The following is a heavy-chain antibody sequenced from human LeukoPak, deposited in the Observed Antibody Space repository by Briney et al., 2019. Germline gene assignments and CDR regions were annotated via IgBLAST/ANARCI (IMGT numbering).Heavy chain of an antibody. D-gene: IGHD5/OR15-5a*01. CDR3: AKDGSTTGSAFDI. Sequence: PGRSLRLSCAASGFTFSSYGMHWVRQAPGKGLEWVAVISYDGSNKYYADSVKGRFTISRDNSKNTLYLQMNSLRAEDTAVYYCAKDGSTTGSAFDIWGQGTMVTVSS. CDR2: ISYDGSNK. CDR1: GFTFSSYG. V-gene: IGHV3-30*18. J-gene: IGHJ3*02.